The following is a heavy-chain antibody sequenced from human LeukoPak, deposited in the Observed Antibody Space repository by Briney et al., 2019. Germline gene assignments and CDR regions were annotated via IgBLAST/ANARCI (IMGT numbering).Heavy chain of an antibody. CDR2: IIPILGIA. V-gene: IGHV1-69*04. Sequence: SVKVSCKASGGTFSSYAISWVRQAPGQGLEWMGRIIPILGIANYAQKFQGRVTITADNSTSTAYMELSSLRSEDTAVYYCARDGDGGNSDYWGQGTLVTVSS. D-gene: IGHD4-23*01. CDR1: GGTFSSYA. CDR3: ARDGDGGNSDY. J-gene: IGHJ4*02.